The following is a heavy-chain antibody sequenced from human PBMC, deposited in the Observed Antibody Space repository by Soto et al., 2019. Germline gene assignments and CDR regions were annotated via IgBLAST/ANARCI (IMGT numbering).Heavy chain of an antibody. CDR1: GYTFTSYY. V-gene: IGHV1-46*03. D-gene: IGHD2-2*01. J-gene: IGHJ4*02. CDR2: INPSGGST. Sequence: ASVKVCCKASGYTFTSYYMHWVRQAPGQGLEWMGIINPSGGSTSYAQKFQGRVTMTRDTSTSTVYMELSSLRSEDTAVYYCAREAIYCSSTSCYVDYWGQGTLVTVSS. CDR3: AREAIYCSSTSCYVDY.